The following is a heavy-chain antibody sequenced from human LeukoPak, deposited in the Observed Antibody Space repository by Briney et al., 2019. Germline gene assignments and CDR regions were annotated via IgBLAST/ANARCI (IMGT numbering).Heavy chain of an antibody. Sequence: SETLSLTCAVYGGSFSGYYWSWIRQPPGKGLEWIGEINHSGSTNYNPSLKSRVAISVDTSKNQFSLKLSSVTAADTAVYYCARGHPTFSEYYDFWSGYFYWGQGTLVTVSS. CDR3: ARGHPTFSEYYDFWSGYFY. J-gene: IGHJ4*02. CDR2: INHSGST. CDR1: GGSFSGYY. V-gene: IGHV4-34*01. D-gene: IGHD3-3*01.